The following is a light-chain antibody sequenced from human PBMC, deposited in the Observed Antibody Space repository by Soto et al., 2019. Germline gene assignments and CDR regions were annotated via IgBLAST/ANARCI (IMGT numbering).Light chain of an antibody. V-gene: IGKV1-39*01. CDR1: QSISSY. Sequence: DIQLTQSPSSLSASVGDRVTITCRASQSISSYLNWYQQKPEKAPKLLIYAASSLQSGVPARFGGSGSGTDFTLTISSLHPEDFATYYCQQSYSAPRTFGQGTKVEIK. J-gene: IGKJ1*01. CDR2: AAS. CDR3: QQSYSAPRT.